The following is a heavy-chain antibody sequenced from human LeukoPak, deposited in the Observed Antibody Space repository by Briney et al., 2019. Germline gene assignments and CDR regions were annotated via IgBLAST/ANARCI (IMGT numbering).Heavy chain of an antibody. J-gene: IGHJ4*02. V-gene: IGHV1-8*01. Sequence: ASVKVSCKASGYTFTSYDINWVRQATGQGLEWMGWMNPNSGNTGYGQKFQGRVTMTRNTSISTAYMELSSLRSEDTAVYYCALGPVAGRGLIDYWGQGTLVTVSS. D-gene: IGHD6-19*01. CDR3: ALGPVAGRGLIDY. CDR1: GYTFTSYD. CDR2: MNPNSGNT.